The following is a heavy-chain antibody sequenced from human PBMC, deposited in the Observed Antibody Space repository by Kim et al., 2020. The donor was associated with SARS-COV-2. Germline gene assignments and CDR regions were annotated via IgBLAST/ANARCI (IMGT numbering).Heavy chain of an antibody. CDR1: GFTFSSYG. CDR3: ARDLLVGATSYGMDV. D-gene: IGHD1-26*01. Sequence: GGSLRLSCAASGFTFSSYGMHWVRQAPGKGLEWVAVIWYDGSNKYYADSVKGRFNISRDNSKNTLYLQMNSLRAEDTAVYYCARDLLVGATSYGMDVWGQGTTVTVSS. J-gene: IGHJ6*02. V-gene: IGHV3-33*01. CDR2: IWYDGSNK.